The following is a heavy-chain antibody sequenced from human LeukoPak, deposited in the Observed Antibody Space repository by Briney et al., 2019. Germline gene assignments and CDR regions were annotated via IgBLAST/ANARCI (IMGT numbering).Heavy chain of an antibody. CDR1: GGSISSYY. CDR3: EGGSGPGGY. Sequence: SETLSLTCTVSGGSISSYYWSWIRHPPGKGLEWIGYIYYSGSTNYNASLKSRVSISVDTSKNQFSLKLSSVTDADRAVYYCEGGSGPGGYWGQGTLVTVSS. CDR2: IYYSGST. D-gene: IGHD3-10*01. V-gene: IGHV4-59*01. J-gene: IGHJ4*02.